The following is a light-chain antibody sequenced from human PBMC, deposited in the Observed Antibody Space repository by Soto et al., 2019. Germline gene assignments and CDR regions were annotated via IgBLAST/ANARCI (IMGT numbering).Light chain of an antibody. Sequence: EIVLTQSPGTLSLSPGERATLSWRASQSVASSFLAWYQQKPGQAPRLLMYGASRRATGIPDRFSGSGSGTDSTLTISRLEPDDVAVYDCQQFATSAFRFGRGTTVVVK. J-gene: IGKJ3*01. CDR2: GAS. V-gene: IGKV3-20*01. CDR1: QSVASSF. CDR3: QQFATSAFR.